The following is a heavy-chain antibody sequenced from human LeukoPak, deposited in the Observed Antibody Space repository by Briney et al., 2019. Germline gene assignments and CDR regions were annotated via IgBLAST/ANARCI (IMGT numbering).Heavy chain of an antibody. V-gene: IGHV4-4*07. CDR2: IYTSGST. J-gene: IGHJ3*02. CDR3: ARDKSRTYGSADAFDI. Sequence: SETLSLTCTVSGGSLSSYYWNWIRQPAGKGLEWIGRIYTSGSTNYNPSLKSRVTMSVDTSKNQFSLKLSSVTAADTAVYYCARDKSRTYGSADAFDIWGQGTMATVSS. D-gene: IGHD3-10*01. CDR1: GGSLSSYY.